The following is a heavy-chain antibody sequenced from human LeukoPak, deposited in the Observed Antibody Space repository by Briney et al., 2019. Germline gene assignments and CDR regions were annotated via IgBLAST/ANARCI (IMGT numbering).Heavy chain of an antibody. V-gene: IGHV3-23*01. J-gene: IGHJ4*02. CDR3: ASHRETGSGSYFRYLY. Sequence: GGSLRLSCAASGFTFSSYAMSWVRQAPGKGLEWVSAISGSGGSTYYADSVKGRFTISRDNSKNTLYLQMNSLRAEDTAVYYCASHRETGSGSYFRYLYWGQGTLVTVSS. D-gene: IGHD3-10*01. CDR2: ISGSGGST. CDR1: GFTFSSYA.